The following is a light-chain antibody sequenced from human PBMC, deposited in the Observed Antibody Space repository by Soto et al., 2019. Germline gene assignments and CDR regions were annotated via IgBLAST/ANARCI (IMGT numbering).Light chain of an antibody. CDR1: QSISSY. CDR3: QQSYSTPST. CDR2: AAS. V-gene: IGKV1-39*01. Sequence: DIQMTQSPSSLSSSVGDRVTITCRASQSISSYLNWYQQKPGKAPKRLIYAASSLQSGVTSRFSGSGSGTDFTLTISSLQPEDFATYYCQQSYSTPSTFGGGTKVEIK. J-gene: IGKJ4*01.